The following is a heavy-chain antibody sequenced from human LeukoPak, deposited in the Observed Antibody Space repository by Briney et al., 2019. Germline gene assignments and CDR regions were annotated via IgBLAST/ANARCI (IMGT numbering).Heavy chain of an antibody. J-gene: IGHJ4*02. CDR3: AKGQGVVPAAMPFDY. Sequence: GGSLRLSCAASGFTFDDYAMHWVRQAPGKGLEWVSGISWNSGSIGYADSVKGRFTISRDNAKNSLYLQMNSLRAEDMALYYCAKGQGVVPAAMPFDYWGQGTLVTVSS. CDR1: GFTFDDYA. V-gene: IGHV3-9*03. CDR2: ISWNSGSI. D-gene: IGHD2-2*01.